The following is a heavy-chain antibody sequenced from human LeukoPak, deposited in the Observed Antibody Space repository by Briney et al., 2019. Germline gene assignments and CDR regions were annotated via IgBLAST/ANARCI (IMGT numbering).Heavy chain of an antibody. Sequence: GGSLRLSCAASGFTFSSYSMNWVRQAPGKGLEWVSYISSSSSTIYYADSVKGRFTISRDNAKNSLYLQMNSLRAEDTAVYYCARDDPVAGGLCFDYWGQGTLVTVSS. CDR2: ISSSSSTI. V-gene: IGHV3-48*01. D-gene: IGHD6-19*01. J-gene: IGHJ4*02. CDR3: ARDDPVAGGLCFDY. CDR1: GFTFSSYS.